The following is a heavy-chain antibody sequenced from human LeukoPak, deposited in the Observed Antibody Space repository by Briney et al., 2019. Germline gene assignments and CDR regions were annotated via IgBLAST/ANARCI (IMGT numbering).Heavy chain of an antibody. CDR2: IYTSGST. Sequence: SETLSLTCTVSGGSISSYYWSWIRQPAGKGLEWIGYIYTSGSTNYNPSLKSRVTISVDTSKNQFSLRLSSVTAADTAVYYCARQIGSGWYSPYYYYYYYMDVWGKGTTVTVSS. CDR1: GGSISSYY. J-gene: IGHJ6*03. V-gene: IGHV4-4*09. D-gene: IGHD6-19*01. CDR3: ARQIGSGWYSPYYYYYYYMDV.